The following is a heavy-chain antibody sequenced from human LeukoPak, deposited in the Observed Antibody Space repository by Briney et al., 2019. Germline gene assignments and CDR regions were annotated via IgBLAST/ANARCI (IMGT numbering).Heavy chain of an antibody. D-gene: IGHD5-18*01. CDR3: AREVLDTANFDY. V-gene: IGHV3-21*01. CDR1: GFTFSSYS. J-gene: IGHJ4*02. CDR2: ISSSSSYI. Sequence: PGGSLRLSCAASGFTFSSYSMNWVRQAPGKGLEWVSSISSSSSYIYYADSVKGRFTISRDNAKNSLCLQMNSLRAEDTAVYYCAREVLDTANFDYWGQGTLVTVSS.